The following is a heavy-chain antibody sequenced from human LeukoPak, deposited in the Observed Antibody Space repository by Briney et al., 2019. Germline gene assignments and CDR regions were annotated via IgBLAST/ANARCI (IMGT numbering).Heavy chain of an antibody. Sequence: GASVKVSCKASGGTFSSYAISWVRQAPGQGLEWMGGIIPIFGTANYAQKFQGRVTITADESTSTAYMELSSLRSEDAAVNYCASGLRFSVGDYYYYMDVWGKGTTVTVSS. CDR3: ASGLRFSVGDYYYYMDV. D-gene: IGHD3-3*01. CDR2: IIPIFGTA. CDR1: GGTFSSYA. J-gene: IGHJ6*03. V-gene: IGHV1-69*13.